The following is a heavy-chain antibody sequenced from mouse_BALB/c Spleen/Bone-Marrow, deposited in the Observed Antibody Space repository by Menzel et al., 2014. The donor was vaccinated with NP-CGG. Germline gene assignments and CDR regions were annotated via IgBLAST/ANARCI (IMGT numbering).Heavy chain of an antibody. V-gene: IGHV1-80*01. D-gene: IGHD2-10*02. CDR2: IYPGDGET. Sequence: VQRVESGAELVRPGSSMKISCKASGYPFSSYWMNWVKQRPGQGLEWIGQIYPGDGETNYNGKFKGNATLTADKSSSTAYMQLISLTSEDSAVYFCARKYGDYWGQGTTLTVSS. CDR3: ARKYGDY. CDR1: GYPFSSYW. J-gene: IGHJ2*01.